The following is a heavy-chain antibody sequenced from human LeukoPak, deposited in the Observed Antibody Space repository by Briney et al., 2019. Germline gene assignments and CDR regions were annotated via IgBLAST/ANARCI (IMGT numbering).Heavy chain of an antibody. D-gene: IGHD2-2*01. CDR3: ARAIITYQLLDAFDI. CDR1: GGSISSSSYY. Sequence: SETLSLTCTVSGGSISSSSYYWGWLRQPPGKGLEWIASIYYSGSTYYNPSLKSRLTISVDTSKNQFSLKLSSVTAADTAVYYCARAIITYQLLDAFDIWGQGTMVTVSS. V-gene: IGHV4-39*01. CDR2: IYYSGST. J-gene: IGHJ3*02.